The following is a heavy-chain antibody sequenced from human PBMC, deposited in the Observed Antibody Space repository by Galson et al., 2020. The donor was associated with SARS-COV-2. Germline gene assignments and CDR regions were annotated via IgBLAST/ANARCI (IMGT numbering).Heavy chain of an antibody. CDR3: ARGPLLRYFDWFSSLRFDP. CDR1: GYTFTGYY. J-gene: IGHJ5*02. CDR2: INPNSGGT. V-gene: IGHV1-2*02. Sequence: GESLKISCKASGYTFTGYYMHWVRQAPGQGLEWMGWINPNSGGTNYAQKFQGRVTMTRDTSISTAYMELSRLRSDDTAVYYCARGPLLRYFDWFSSLRFDPWGQGTLVTVSS. D-gene: IGHD3-9*01.